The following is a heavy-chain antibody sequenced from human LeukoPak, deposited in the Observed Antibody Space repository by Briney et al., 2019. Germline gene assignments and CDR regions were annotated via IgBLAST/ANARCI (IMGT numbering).Heavy chain of an antibody. CDR3: ARDYEGLRPYYYYYMDV. CDR2: INTNTGNP. Sequence: EASVKVSCKASGYTFTSYAMNWVRQAPGQGLKWMEWINTNTGNPTYAQGFTGRFVFSLDTSVSTAYLQISSLKAEDTAVYYCARDYEGLRPYYYYYMDVWGKGTTVTVSS. D-gene: IGHD3-3*01. V-gene: IGHV7-4-1*02. J-gene: IGHJ6*03. CDR1: GYTFTSYA.